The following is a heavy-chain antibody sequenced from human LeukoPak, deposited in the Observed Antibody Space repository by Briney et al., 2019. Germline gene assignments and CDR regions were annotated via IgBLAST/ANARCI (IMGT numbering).Heavy chain of an antibody. CDR3: ARARTCSSTSCYQKLYYYYGMDV. CDR1: GFTFSSYG. V-gene: IGHV3-33*01. Sequence: GGSLRLSCAPSGFTFSSYGMHWVRQAPGKGLEWVAVVWYDGSNKYYADSVKGRFTISRDNSKNTLYLQMSSLRAEDTAVYYCARARTCSSTSCYQKLYYYYGMDVWGQGTTVTVSS. D-gene: IGHD2-2*01. J-gene: IGHJ6*02. CDR2: VWYDGSNK.